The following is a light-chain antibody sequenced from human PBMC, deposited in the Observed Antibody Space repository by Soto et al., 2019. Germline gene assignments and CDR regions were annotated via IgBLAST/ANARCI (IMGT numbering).Light chain of an antibody. Sequence: SALTQVASVSGSPGQSITISCTGTSSDVGAYNYVSWYQQYPGKVPKLIIYNVDFRPSGVASRFSGSKSGNTASLTISGLQAEDEANYYCSSYTSSNTVVFGGGTKVTVL. J-gene: IGLJ2*01. V-gene: IGLV2-14*03. CDR3: SSYTSSNTVV. CDR2: NVD. CDR1: SSDVGAYNY.